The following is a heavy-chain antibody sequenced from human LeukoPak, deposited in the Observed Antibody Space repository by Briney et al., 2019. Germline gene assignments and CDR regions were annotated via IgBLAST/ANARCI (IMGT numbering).Heavy chain of an antibody. CDR1: GGSISSGGYN. CDR2: IGHNGTT. J-gene: IGHJ4*02. V-gene: IGHV4-30-2*01. D-gene: IGHD1-14*01. Sequence: SQTLSLTCTVSGGSISSGGYNWTWIRQPPGKGLEWIGEIGHNGTTNYNPSLKGRVTISLDTSKNQFSLKLTFVTAADTAVYYCARPSGGTPFKRFDYWGQGTLVTVSS. CDR3: ARPSGGTPFKRFDY.